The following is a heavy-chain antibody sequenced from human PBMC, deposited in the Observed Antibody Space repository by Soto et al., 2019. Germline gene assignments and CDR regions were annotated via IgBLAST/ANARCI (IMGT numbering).Heavy chain of an antibody. CDR2: ISGSGGST. CDR1: GFTFSSYA. D-gene: IGHD3-3*01. J-gene: IGHJ6*03. Sequence: PGGSLRLSCAASGFTFSSYAMSWVRQAPGKRLEWVSAISGSGGSTYYADSVKGRFTISRDNSKNTLYLQMNSLRAEDTAVYYCVRFLEWVYYYYYYMDVWGKGTTVTVSS. CDR3: VRFLEWVYYYYYYMDV. V-gene: IGHV3-23*01.